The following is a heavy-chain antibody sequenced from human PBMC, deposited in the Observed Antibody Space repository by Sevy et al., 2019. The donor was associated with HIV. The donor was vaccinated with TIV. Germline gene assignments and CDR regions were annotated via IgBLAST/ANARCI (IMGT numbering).Heavy chain of an antibody. V-gene: IGHV3-23*01. CDR3: AKDRFDGSGYYPEGAFDI. J-gene: IGHJ3*02. CDR1: GFTFSNYA. Sequence: GESLRLSCAASGFTFSNYALNWVRQVPGKGLEWVSTISGSGFNTYYGDSVKGRFTISRDNSKNTLYLQMSSLSPEDTALYYCAKDRFDGSGYYPEGAFDIWGQGTKVTVSS. CDR2: ISGSGFNT. D-gene: IGHD3-22*01.